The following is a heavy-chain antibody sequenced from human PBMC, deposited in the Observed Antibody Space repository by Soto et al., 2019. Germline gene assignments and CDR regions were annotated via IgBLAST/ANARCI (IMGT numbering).Heavy chain of an antibody. D-gene: IGHD3-9*01. Sequence: PGGSLRLSCAASGFTFSSYWMSWVRQAPGKGLEWVANIKQDGSEKYYVDSVKGRFTISRDNAKNSLYLQMNSLRAEDTAVYYCARVPFEESPRRLYYYYGMDVWGQGTTVTVSS. V-gene: IGHV3-7*03. CDR1: GFTFSSYW. CDR2: IKQDGSEK. CDR3: ARVPFEESPRRLYYYYGMDV. J-gene: IGHJ6*02.